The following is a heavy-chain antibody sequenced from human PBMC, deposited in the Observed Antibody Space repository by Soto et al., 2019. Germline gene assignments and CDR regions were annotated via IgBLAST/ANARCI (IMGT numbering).Heavy chain of an antibody. J-gene: IGHJ6*02. CDR3: ARXPERSYIRNFHYYGMDV. CDR2: IYHSGST. CDR1: GDSISSYY. D-gene: IGHD1-1*01. V-gene: IGHV4-59*13. Sequence: PSETLSLTCNVSGDSISSYYWVWIRQPPGKGLEWMGYIYHSGSTSYNPSLQSRLSISVDTSKSSFSLKLSSVTAADTAVYYCARXPERSYIRNFHYYGMDVWGQGTTVTVSS.